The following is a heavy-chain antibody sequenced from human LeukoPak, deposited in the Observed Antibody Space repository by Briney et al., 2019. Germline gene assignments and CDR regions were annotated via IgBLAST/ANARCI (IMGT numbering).Heavy chain of an antibody. CDR3: ARGPYCTDDSCYENWFDP. V-gene: IGHV4-34*01. J-gene: IGHJ5*02. CDR2: IHHSETA. Sequence: PSETLSLTCAVSGGSFSGYYWSWIRQPPAKGLEWIGEIHHSETANYNPSLKSRVTISVDTSKNQFSLNLSSVTAADTAVYYCARGPYCTDDSCYENWFDPWGQGTLVTVSS. D-gene: IGHD2-8*01. CDR1: GGSFSGYY.